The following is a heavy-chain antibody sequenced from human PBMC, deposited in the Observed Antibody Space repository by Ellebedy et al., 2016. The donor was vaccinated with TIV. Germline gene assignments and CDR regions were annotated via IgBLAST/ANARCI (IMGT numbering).Heavy chain of an antibody. J-gene: IGHJ4*02. CDR1: GGIFRSNA. CDR3: ARGRGYNLESHFDY. D-gene: IGHD5-24*01. CDR2: IIAIFGTT. V-gene: IGHV1-69*13. Sequence: ASVKVSCXASGGIFRSNAMSWVRQAPGQGLEWMGGIIAIFGTTNYAQKFQGRVTITADESPSTVYMELSSLRSEDTAVYYCARGRGYNLESHFDYWGQGTVVIVSS.